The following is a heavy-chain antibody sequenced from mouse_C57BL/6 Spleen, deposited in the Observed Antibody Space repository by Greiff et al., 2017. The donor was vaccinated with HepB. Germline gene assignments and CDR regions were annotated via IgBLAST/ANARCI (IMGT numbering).Heavy chain of an antibody. Sequence: VQLQQSGPGLVAPSQSLSITCTVSGFSLTSYAISWVRQPPGKGLEWLGVIWTGGGTNYNSALKSRLSISKDNSKSQVVLKMNSLQTDDTARYYCARNGDGSSDYYAMDYWGQGTSVTVSS. CDR3: ARNGDGSSDYYAMDY. V-gene: IGHV2-9-1*01. CDR2: IWTGGGT. J-gene: IGHJ4*01. D-gene: IGHD1-1*01. CDR1: GFSLTSYA.